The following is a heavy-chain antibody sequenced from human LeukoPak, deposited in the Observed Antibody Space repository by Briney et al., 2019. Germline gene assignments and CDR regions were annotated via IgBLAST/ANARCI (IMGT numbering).Heavy chain of an antibody. Sequence: SQSLSLTRAISVDSVSSNSAACKSIRQSPSRGLELLGRTYYRSKRYNDYAASVKSRITINPDTSKNQFSLQLNSVTPEDTAVYYCARDYSSGAFDYWGQGTLVTVSS. CDR3: ARDYSSGAFDY. D-gene: IGHD6-19*01. J-gene: IGHJ4*02. V-gene: IGHV6-1*01. CDR1: VDSVSSNSAA. CDR2: TYYRSKRYN.